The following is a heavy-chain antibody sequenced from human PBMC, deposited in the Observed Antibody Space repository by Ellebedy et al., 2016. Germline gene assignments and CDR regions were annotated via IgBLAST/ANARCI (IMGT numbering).Heavy chain of an antibody. CDR2: ISPYSGNT. CDR3: ARCRSGSSCYVENAFDI. V-gene: IGHV1-18*04. D-gene: IGHD2-2*01. J-gene: IGHJ3*02. CDR1: GYTFTGYY. Sequence: ASVKVSXKASGYTFTGYYLYWVRQAPGQGLEWMGRISPYSGNTDYAQKLQGRVTMTTDTSTSTAYMELRSLRSDDTAVHYCARCRSGSSCYVENAFDIWGQGTMVTVSS.